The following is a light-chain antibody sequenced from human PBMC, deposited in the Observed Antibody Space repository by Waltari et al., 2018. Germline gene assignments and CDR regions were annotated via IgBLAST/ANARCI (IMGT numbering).Light chain of an antibody. J-gene: IGLJ7*01. CDR3: AVWDDSLSGTV. V-gene: IGLV1-47*01. Sequence: QSVVTQPPSASGTPGPRVTISCSGTSPNIGINHVYWYQQFSGTAPKLLIYRSDQRPSGVPDRFSGSKSGTSASLAISGLRSEDEADYYCAVWDDSLSGTVFGGGTQLTVL. CDR1: SPNIGINH. CDR2: RSD.